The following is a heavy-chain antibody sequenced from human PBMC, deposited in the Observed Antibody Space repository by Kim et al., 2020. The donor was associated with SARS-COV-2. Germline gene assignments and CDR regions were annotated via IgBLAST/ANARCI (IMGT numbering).Heavy chain of an antibody. J-gene: IGHJ4*02. D-gene: IGHD3-10*01. V-gene: IGHV3-21*01. CDR2: ISTDSSFR. Sequence: GGSLRLSCAVSGFTLRTYSMSWLRQAPGKGLEWVASISTDSSFRHYADSPKCRFTISRDNAENSLYLQMNSLRVEDTAVYYCARDADGSGTLFFDSWGQG. CDR3: ARDADGSGTLFFDS. CDR1: GFTLRTYS.